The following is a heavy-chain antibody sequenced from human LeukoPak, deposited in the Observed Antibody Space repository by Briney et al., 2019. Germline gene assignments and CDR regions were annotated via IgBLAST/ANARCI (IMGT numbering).Heavy chain of an antibody. CDR2: ISPAGHT. D-gene: IGHD3-10*01. Sequence: PGESLRRSCAASGFTFRSHDMHWVRQPTGKGLEWVSTISPAGHTYYADSVKGRFTISREDADNSVYLQTNSLRAGDTAVYYCARGYYFASGSLIDYWGQGILVTVSS. CDR1: GFTFRSHD. J-gene: IGHJ4*02. V-gene: IGHV3-13*04. CDR3: ARGYYFASGSLIDY.